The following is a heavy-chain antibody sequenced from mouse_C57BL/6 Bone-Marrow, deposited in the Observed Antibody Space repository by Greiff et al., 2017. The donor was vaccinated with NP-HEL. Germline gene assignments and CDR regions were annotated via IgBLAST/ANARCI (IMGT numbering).Heavy chain of an antibody. CDR2: INPSSGYT. J-gene: IGHJ3*01. D-gene: IGHD2-2*01. CDR1: GYTFTSYT. V-gene: IGHV1-4*01. Sequence: VQLQQSGAELARPGASVKMSCKASGYTFTSYTMHWVKQRPGQGLEWIGYINPSSGYTKYNQKFKDKATLTADKSSRTAYMPLSSLISEDSAVYYCAGSGYVGGWFAYWGEWILGTASA. CDR3: AGSGYVGGWFAY.